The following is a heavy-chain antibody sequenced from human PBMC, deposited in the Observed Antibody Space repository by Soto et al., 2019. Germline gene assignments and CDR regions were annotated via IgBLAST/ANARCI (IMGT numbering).Heavy chain of an antibody. CDR2: VNAINGNT. CDR3: AREHWHFDY. D-gene: IGHD3-3*02. Sequence: QVQLVQSGAEVKKPGASVKVSCKTSGYSFSEFRMHWVRQAPGQGLEWMGWVNAINGNTNYAQDFPGRGTMTRDASTITVSTELCSVTSDYTCTVYCAREHWHFDYWGQGTLITVSS. J-gene: IGHJ4*02. V-gene: IGHV1-2*02. CDR1: GYSFSEFR.